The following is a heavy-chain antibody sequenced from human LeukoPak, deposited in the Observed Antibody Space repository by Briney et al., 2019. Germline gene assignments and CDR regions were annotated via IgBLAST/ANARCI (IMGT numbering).Heavy chain of an antibody. CDR1: GFTFSSYA. V-gene: IGHV3-23*01. CDR3: AKRGLGIGTAMVQSLITFDY. CDR2: ISGSGGST. Sequence: GGSLRLSCAASGFTFSSYATSWVRQAPGKGLEWVSAISGSGGSTYYADSVKGRFTISRDNSKNTLYLQMNSLRAEDTAVYYCAKRGLGIGTAMVQSLITFDYWGQGTLVTVSS. J-gene: IGHJ4*02. D-gene: IGHD5-18*01.